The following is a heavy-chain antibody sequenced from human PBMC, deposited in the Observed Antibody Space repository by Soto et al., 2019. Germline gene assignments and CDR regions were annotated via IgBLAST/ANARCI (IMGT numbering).Heavy chain of an antibody. CDR1: GFTFSSYS. V-gene: IGHV3-48*02. D-gene: IGHD1-26*01. J-gene: IGHJ4*02. CDR2: ISSSSSTI. Sequence: HPGGSLRLSCAASGFTFSSYSMNWVRQAPGKGLEWVSYISSSSSTIYYADSVKGRFTISRDNAKNSLYLQMNSLRDEDTAVYYCARDMEWELLRSRDYFDYWGQGTLVTVSS. CDR3: ARDMEWELLRSRDYFDY.